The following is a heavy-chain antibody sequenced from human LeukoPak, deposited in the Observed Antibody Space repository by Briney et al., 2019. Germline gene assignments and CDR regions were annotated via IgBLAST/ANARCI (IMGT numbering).Heavy chain of an antibody. V-gene: IGHV4-39*01. CDR2: IYYSGST. CDR3: GRLFYDFWSGHYYYYMDV. D-gene: IGHD3-3*01. J-gene: IGHJ6*03. Sequence: SETLSLTCTVSGGSISSTSYYWGWIRQPPGKGLEWLGSIYYSGSTYYNPSLKSRVTISVDTSKNQFSLKLSSVTAADTAVYYCGRLFYDFWSGHYYYYMDVWGKGTTVTVSS. CDR1: GGSISSTSYY.